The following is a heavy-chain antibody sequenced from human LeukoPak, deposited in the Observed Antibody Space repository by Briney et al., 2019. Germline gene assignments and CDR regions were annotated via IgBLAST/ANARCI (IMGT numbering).Heavy chain of an antibody. D-gene: IGHD2-2*01. CDR3: ARHARLFPTRGTKAIDY. V-gene: IGHV4-39*01. Sequence: SETLSLTCTVSGGSISSSSYYWGWIRQPPGKGLEWIGSIYYSGSTYYNPSLKSRVTISVDTSKNQFSLKLSSVTAADTAVYYCARHARLFPTRGTKAIDYWGQGTLVTVSS. CDR1: GGSISSSSYY. CDR2: IYYSGST. J-gene: IGHJ4*02.